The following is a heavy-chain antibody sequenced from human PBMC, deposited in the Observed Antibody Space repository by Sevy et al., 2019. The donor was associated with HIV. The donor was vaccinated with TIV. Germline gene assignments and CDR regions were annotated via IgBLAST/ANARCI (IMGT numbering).Heavy chain of an antibody. D-gene: IGHD3-22*01. CDR3: AKDPPTHNYYGSSGYFDN. CDR1: GFTFSSYW. CDR2: IKQDGSEK. J-gene: IGHJ5*02. Sequence: GGSLRLSCAASGFTFSSYWMSWVRQAPGKGLEWVANIKQDGSEKYYVDSVKGRFTISRDNAKNSLYLQMNSLRAEDTAVYYCAKDPPTHNYYGSSGYFDNWGQGTLVTVSS. V-gene: IGHV3-7*03.